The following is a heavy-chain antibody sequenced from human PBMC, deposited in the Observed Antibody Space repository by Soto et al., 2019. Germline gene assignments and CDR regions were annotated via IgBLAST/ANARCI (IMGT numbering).Heavy chain of an antibody. V-gene: IGHV3-30*18. CDR2: ISYDGSDT. CDR1: GFTFSSYG. Sequence: PGGSLRLSCAASGFTFSSYGMHWVRQAPGKGLEWVAVISYDGSDTYYADSVKGRFTISRDNSKNTLYLQMNSLRAEDTAVYYCTKTQEGRSLTFDYWGLGTLVTVS. J-gene: IGHJ4*02. CDR3: TKTQEGRSLTFDY.